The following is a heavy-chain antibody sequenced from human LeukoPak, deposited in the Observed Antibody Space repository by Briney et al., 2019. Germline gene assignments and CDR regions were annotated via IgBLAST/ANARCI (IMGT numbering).Heavy chain of an antibody. CDR3: AKDQGVTTASDY. V-gene: IGHV3-30*02. J-gene: IGHJ4*02. CDR1: GFTFSSYG. Sequence: GGSLRLSCAASGFTFSSYGMHWVRQAPGKGLEWVAFIRYDGSYKNYADSVKGRFTISRDNSKNILYLRMNSLRAEDTAVYYCAKDQGVTTASDYWSQGTLVTVSS. D-gene: IGHD1-26*01. CDR2: IRYDGSYK.